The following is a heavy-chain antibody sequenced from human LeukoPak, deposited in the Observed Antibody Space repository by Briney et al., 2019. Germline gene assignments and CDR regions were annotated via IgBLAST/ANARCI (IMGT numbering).Heavy chain of an antibody. CDR3: ARDRCSSTSCYAYYYYGMDV. J-gene: IGHJ6*02. D-gene: IGHD2-2*01. V-gene: IGHV4-61*02. CDR2: IYTSGST. CDR1: GGSISSGSYY. Sequence: SQTLSLTCTVSGGSISSGSYYWSWIRQPAGKGLEWIGRIYTSGSTNYNPSPKSRVTISVDTSKNQFSLKLSSVTAADTAVYYCARDRCSSTSCYAYYYYGMDVWGQGTTVTVSS.